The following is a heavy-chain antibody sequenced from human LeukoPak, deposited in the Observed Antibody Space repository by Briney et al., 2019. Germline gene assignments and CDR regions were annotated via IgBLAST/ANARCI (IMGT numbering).Heavy chain of an antibody. CDR1: GGSFSGYY. CDR2: INHSGST. CDR3: ASSLYYYDSSGYLDY. J-gene: IGHJ4*02. V-gene: IGHV4-34*01. D-gene: IGHD3-22*01. Sequence: PSETLSLTCAVYGGSFSGYYWSWIRQPPGKGLEWIGEINHSGSTNYNPSLKSRVTISVDTSKNQFSLKLSSVTAADTAVYYCASSLYYYDSSGYLDYWGQGTLVTVSS.